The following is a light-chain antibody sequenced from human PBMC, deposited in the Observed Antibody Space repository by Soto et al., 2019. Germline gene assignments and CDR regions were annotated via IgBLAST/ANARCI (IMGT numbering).Light chain of an antibody. Sequence: DIQLTQSPSFLSASVGEGVSMTCRASQGISSYLAWYQQKPVKAPKLLIYAASSLQSGVPSRFSGSGSGTDFTLTISSLQPEDFATYYCQQSYSTPWTFGQGTKVDIK. CDR2: AAS. V-gene: IGKV1-39*01. CDR3: QQSYSTPWT. CDR1: QGISSY. J-gene: IGKJ1*01.